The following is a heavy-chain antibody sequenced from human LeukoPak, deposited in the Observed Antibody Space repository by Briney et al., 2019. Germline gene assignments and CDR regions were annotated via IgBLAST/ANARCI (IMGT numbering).Heavy chain of an antibody. D-gene: IGHD6-13*01. V-gene: IGHV1-24*01. Sequence: ASVNVSCKVSGYTLTELSMHWVRQAPGKGLEWMGGFDPEDGETIYAQKFQGRVTMTEDTSTDTAYMELSSLRSEDTAVYYCATGGAAAHLFDYWGQGTLVTVSS. CDR2: FDPEDGET. CDR1: GYTLTELS. CDR3: ATGGAAAHLFDY. J-gene: IGHJ4*02.